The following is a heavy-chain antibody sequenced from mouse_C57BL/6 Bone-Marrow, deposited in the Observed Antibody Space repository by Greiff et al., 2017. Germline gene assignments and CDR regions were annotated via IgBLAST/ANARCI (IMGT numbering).Heavy chain of an antibody. CDR2: IDPAGSNT. D-gene: IGHD1-1*01. Sequence: VQLQQPGAELVMPGASVKLSCKASGYTFTSYWMHWVKQRPGQGLEWIGEIDPAGSNTNYNHKFKGKSTLTVDKSSSTAYMQLSSLTSEDSAVYYGASDYYGSRDWYFDVWGTGTTVTVSS. CDR3: ASDYYGSRDWYFDV. V-gene: IGHV1-69*01. CDR1: GYTFTSYW. J-gene: IGHJ1*03.